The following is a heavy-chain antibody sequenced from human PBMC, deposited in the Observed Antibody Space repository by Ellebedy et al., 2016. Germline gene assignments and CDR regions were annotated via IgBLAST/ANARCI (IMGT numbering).Heavy chain of an antibody. D-gene: IGHD1-26*01. CDR1: GFTFNIAG. J-gene: IGHJ6*02. CDR3: ARDGIYGLSNYGMDV. V-gene: IGHV3-21*01. Sequence: GESLKISXAASGFTFNIAGMTWVRQAPGKGLEWVGTIVFSGTAAYYSDSVKGRFSISRDNAKNALYLQMNSLRAEDTAVYYCARDGIYGLSNYGMDVWGQGTTVTVSS. CDR2: IVFSGTAA.